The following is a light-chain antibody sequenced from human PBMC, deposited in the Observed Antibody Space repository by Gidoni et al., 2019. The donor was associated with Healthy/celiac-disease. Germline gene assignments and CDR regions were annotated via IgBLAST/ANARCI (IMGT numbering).Light chain of an antibody. V-gene: IGKV4-1*01. J-gene: IGKJ3*01. Sequence: DIVMTQSPASLPLSLVERATINCKSSQSVLYSSNNKNYLAWYQQKPGQPPKLLIYWAATRESGVPDRFSGSGSGTDFTLTISSLQAEDVAVYYCQQYYSTPFTFGPGTKVEIK. CDR3: QQYYSTPFT. CDR1: QSVLYSSNNKNY. CDR2: WAA.